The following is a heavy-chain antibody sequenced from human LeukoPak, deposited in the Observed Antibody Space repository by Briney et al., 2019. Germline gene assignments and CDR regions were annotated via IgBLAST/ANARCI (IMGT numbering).Heavy chain of an antibody. V-gene: IGHV1-2*02. CDR3: ARDKAQRHDCSSTSCSIAAAGYFDS. CDR2: INPDGGST. Sequence: ASVKLSCTASGYTFPGFYVHWVRQAPGQGLEWMAWINPDGGSTNYAQKFHGRLTLTRDWSISTSYMEMTSLRSDDTAVYYCARDKAQRHDCSSTSCSIAAAGYFDSWGHGTLVTVSS. CDR1: GYTFPGFY. J-gene: IGHJ4*01. D-gene: IGHD2-2*01.